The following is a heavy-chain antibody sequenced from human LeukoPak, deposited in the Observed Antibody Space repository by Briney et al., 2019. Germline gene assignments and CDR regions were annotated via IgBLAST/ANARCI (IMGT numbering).Heavy chain of an antibody. CDR1: GGTFSNYA. D-gene: IGHD4-11*01. J-gene: IGHJ3*02. Sequence: GSSVKVSCKASGGTFSNYAISWVRQAPGQGLEWMGGIIPIFGTANYAQKFQGRVTITTDESTSTAYMELSSLRSEDTAVYYCASGRATVTTVAYAFDIWGQGTMVTVSS. V-gene: IGHV1-69*05. CDR2: IIPIFGTA. CDR3: ASGRATVTTVAYAFDI.